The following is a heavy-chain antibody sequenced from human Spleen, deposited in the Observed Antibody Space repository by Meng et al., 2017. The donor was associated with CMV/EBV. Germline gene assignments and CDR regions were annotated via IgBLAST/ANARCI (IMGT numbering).Heavy chain of an antibody. CDR1: FTFRGYG. J-gene: IGHJ4*02. CDR2: VRYDGSQK. V-gene: IGHV3-30*02. CDR3: AKDQDDYYGSGSYIDY. Sequence: FTFRGYGLHWVRQAPGKGLEWVTFVRYDGSQKFYADSVKGRFTSSRDNSKNTLYLQMNSLRGEDTAVYFCAKDQDDYYGSGSYIDYWGRGTLVTVSS. D-gene: IGHD3-10*01.